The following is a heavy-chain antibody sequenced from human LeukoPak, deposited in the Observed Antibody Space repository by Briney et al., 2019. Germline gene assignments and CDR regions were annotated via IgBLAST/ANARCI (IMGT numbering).Heavy chain of an antibody. V-gene: IGHV3-11*01. D-gene: IGHD6-13*01. Sequence: GGSLRLSCAASGFTFSDYYMSWIRQAPGKGLEWVSYISSSGSTIYYADSVKGRLTISRDNAKNSLYLQMNSLRAEDTAVYYCARDGVAAAEIFYYYGMDVWGQGTTVTVSS. J-gene: IGHJ6*02. CDR2: ISSSGSTI. CDR1: GFTFSDYY. CDR3: ARDGVAAAEIFYYYGMDV.